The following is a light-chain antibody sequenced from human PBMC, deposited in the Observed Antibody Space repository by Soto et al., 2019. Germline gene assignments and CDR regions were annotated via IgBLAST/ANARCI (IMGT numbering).Light chain of an antibody. CDR3: CSYAGSSTFLYV. V-gene: IGLV2-23*02. Sequence: QSVLTQPDSVSGSPGQSITISCTGTSSDVGSYNLVSWYQQHPGKAPKLMIYEVSKRPSGVSNRFSGSKSGNTASLTISGLQAEDEADYYCCSYAGSSTFLYVFGTGTKVTVL. CDR1: SSDVGSYNL. J-gene: IGLJ1*01. CDR2: EVS.